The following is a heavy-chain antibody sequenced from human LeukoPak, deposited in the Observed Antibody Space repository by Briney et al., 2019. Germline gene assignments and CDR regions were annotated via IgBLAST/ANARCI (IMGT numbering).Heavy chain of an antibody. V-gene: IGHV3-23*01. Sequence: GGSLRLSCAASGFTLSSYAMSWVRQAPGKGLEWVSAISGSGGSTYYADSVEGRFTISRDNSKNTLYLQMNSLRAEDTAVYYCAKDGGFWSGYGYYFDYWGQGTLVTVSS. D-gene: IGHD3-3*01. CDR1: GFTLSSYA. CDR3: AKDGGFWSGYGYYFDY. J-gene: IGHJ4*02. CDR2: ISGSGGST.